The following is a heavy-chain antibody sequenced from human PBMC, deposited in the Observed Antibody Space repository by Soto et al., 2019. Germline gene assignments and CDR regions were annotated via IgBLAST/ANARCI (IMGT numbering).Heavy chain of an antibody. Sequence: QVQLQESGPGLVKPLETLSLTCTVSGGSISSYYWSWIRQPPGKGLEWIGYIYYSGSTNYNPSLKSRVTISVDTSKNQFSLKLSSVTAADTAVYYCARYYYDSSGYYNFDYWGQGTLVTVSS. J-gene: IGHJ4*02. CDR2: IYYSGST. D-gene: IGHD3-22*01. V-gene: IGHV4-59*01. CDR3: ARYYYDSSGYYNFDY. CDR1: GGSISSYY.